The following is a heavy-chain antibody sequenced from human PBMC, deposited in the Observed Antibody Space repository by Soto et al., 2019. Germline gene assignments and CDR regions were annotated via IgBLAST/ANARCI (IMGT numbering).Heavy chain of an antibody. J-gene: IGHJ3*02. Sequence: EAQLLESGGGLVRPGGSLRLSCVASGFTFSTYAMSWVRQATGKGLEWVSALTPSGGETYYADSVKGRFTISRDNSMKALYLQMSCLRIEDTAVYYCAHPRGYGVFDAYDIWGQGTMVTVSS. D-gene: IGHD4-17*01. V-gene: IGHV3-23*01. CDR3: AHPRGYGVFDAYDI. CDR2: LTPSGGET. CDR1: GFTFSTYA.